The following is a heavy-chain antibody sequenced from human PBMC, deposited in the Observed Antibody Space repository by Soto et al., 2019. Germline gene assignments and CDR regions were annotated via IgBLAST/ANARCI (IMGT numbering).Heavy chain of an antibody. D-gene: IGHD2-21*02. V-gene: IGHV3-9*01. CDR1: GFTFDDYA. CDR3: AKERAYCGGDCSLEGMDV. Sequence: EVQLVESGGGLVQPGRSLRLSCAASGFTFDDYAMHWVRQAPGKGLEWVSGISWNSGSIGYADSVKGRFTISRDNAKSSLXLQMNSLRAEDTALYYCAKERAYCGGDCSLEGMDVWGQGTTVTVSS. J-gene: IGHJ6*02. CDR2: ISWNSGSI.